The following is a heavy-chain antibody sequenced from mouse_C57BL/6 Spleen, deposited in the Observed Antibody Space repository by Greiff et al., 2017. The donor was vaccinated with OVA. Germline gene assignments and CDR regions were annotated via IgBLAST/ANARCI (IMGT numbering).Heavy chain of an antibody. J-gene: IGHJ4*01. Sequence: VKLMESGAELVKPGASVKLSCKASGYTFTSYWMHWVKQRPGQGLEWIGMIHPNSGSTNYNEKFKSKATLTVDKSSSTAYMQLSSLTSEDSAVYYCARGITAQATYAMDYWGQGTSVTVSS. CDR3: ARGITAQATYAMDY. D-gene: IGHD3-2*02. CDR2: IHPNSGST. CDR1: GYTFTSYW. V-gene: IGHV1-64*01.